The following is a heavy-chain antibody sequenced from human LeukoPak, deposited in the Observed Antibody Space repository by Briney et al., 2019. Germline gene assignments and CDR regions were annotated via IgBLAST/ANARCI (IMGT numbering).Heavy chain of an antibody. CDR3: ARVGLNGTCDGDCYTPYAFDI. J-gene: IGHJ3*02. CDR1: GGSFSGYY. Sequence: TSETLSLTCAVYGGSFSGYYWSWTRQPPGKGLEWIGEINHSGSTNYNPSLKSRVTISVDTSKNQFSLKLSSVTAADTAVYYCARVGLNGTCDGDCYTPYAFDIWGQGTMVTVSS. CDR2: INHSGST. V-gene: IGHV4-34*01. D-gene: IGHD2-21*02.